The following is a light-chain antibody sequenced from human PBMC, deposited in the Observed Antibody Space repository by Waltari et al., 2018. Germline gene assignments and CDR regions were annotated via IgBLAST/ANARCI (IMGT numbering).Light chain of an antibody. CDR1: RDITNY. Sequence: MQLTHSPSSLPASVAARLTITSRASRDITNYVNWYQQKAGKAPQLLIYAASSLQGGVPSRFSGGGSGTDFNLTITSLRPDDLATYYCQQTYNIPRTFGGGTKVEIK. V-gene: IGKV1-39*01. J-gene: IGKJ4*01. CDR2: AAS. CDR3: QQTYNIPRT.